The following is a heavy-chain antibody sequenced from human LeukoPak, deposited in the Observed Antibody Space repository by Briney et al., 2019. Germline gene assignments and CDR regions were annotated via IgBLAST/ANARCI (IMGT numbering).Heavy chain of an antibody. CDR2: ISAYHDNT. CDR3: ARDTKRSRARWENLGFDP. D-gene: IGHD1-26*01. J-gene: IGHJ5*02. V-gene: IGHV1-18*04. Sequence: GASVKLSCKASGYTFTSYGISWGRQAPGQGLEWMGWISAYHDNTYYAQKLQGRVTMTTDTTTSTAYMELRSLRSDDTAVYYCARDTKRSRARWENLGFDPWGQGTLVTVSS. CDR1: GYTFTSYG.